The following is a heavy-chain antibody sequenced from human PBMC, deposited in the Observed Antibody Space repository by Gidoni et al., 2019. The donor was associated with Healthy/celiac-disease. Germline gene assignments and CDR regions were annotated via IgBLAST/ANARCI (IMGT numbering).Heavy chain of an antibody. D-gene: IGHD3-22*01. CDR3: ARSSPYYYDSSGYPIYYFDY. Sequence: QVTLRESGPALVKPTQTLTLTCTFSGFSLSTSGMCVSWIRQPPGKALEWLALIDWDDDKYYSTSLKTRLTISKDTSKNQVVLTMTNMDPVDTATYYCARSSPYYYDSSGYPIYYFDYWGQGTLVTVSS. CDR1: GFSLSTSGMC. V-gene: IGHV2-70*01. J-gene: IGHJ4*02. CDR2: IDWDDDK.